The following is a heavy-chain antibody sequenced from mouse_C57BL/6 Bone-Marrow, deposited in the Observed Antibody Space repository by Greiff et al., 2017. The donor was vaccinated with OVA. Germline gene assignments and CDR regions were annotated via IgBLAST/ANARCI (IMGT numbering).Heavy chain of an antibody. V-gene: IGHV5-6*01. J-gene: IGHJ3*01. D-gene: IGHD2-4*01. CDR2: ISSGGSYT. Sequence: EVQLVESGGDLVKPGGSLKLSCAASGFTFSSYGMSWVRQTPDKRLEWVATISSGGSYTYYPDSVKGRFTISRDNAKNTLYLQMSSLKSEDTAMYYCARVITDVIAYWGQGTLVTVSA. CDR3: ARVITDVIAY. CDR1: GFTFSSYG.